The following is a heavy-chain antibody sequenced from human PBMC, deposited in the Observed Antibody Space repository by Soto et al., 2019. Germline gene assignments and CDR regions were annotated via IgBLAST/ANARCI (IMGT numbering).Heavy chain of an antibody. V-gene: IGHV1-2*02. CDR2: INPNSGGT. J-gene: IGHJ6*02. Sequence: ASVKVSCKASGYTFTSYYMHWVRQAPGQGLEWMGWINPNSGGTNYAQKFQGRVTMTRDTSISTAYMELSRLRSDDTVVYYCAIVYCSGGSCYSYYYYYGMDVWGQGTTVTVSS. CDR3: AIVYCSGGSCYSYYYYYGMDV. CDR1: GYTFTSYY. D-gene: IGHD2-15*01.